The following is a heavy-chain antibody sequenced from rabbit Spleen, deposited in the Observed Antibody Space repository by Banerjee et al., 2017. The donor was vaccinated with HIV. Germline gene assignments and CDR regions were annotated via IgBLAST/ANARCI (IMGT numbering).Heavy chain of an antibody. J-gene: IGHJ4*01. CDR3: ARDPHNGYVLYNL. CDR1: GFSFSDRDV. CDR2: INTATGKP. V-gene: IGHV1S40*01. D-gene: IGHD6-1*01. Sequence: QSLEESGGGLVKPEGSLTLTCKASGFSFSDRDVMCWVRQAPGKGLEWIACINTATGKPVYASWAKGRFTISRTSSTTVTLQMTSLTDADTATYFCARDPHNGYVLYNLWGPGTLVTVS.